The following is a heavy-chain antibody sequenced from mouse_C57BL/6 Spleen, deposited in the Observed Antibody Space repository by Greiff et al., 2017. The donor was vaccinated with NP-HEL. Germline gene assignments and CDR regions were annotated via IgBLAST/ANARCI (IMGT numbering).Heavy chain of an antibody. CDR1: GYTFTSYW. Sequence: QVQLQQPGAELVKPGASVKLSCKASGYTFTSYWMHWVKQRPGQGLEWIGMIHPNSGSTNYNEKFKSKATLTVDKSSSTAYMQLSSLTAEDSAVYYCARALHQGAYAMDYWGQGTSVTVSS. J-gene: IGHJ4*01. V-gene: IGHV1-64*01. D-gene: IGHD2-10*01. CDR2: IHPNSGST. CDR3: ARALHQGAYAMDY.